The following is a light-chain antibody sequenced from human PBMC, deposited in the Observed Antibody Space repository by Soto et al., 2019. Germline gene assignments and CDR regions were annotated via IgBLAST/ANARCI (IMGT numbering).Light chain of an antibody. CDR3: QQDVSSSYT. J-gene: IGKJ2*01. Sequence: EIVLTQSPGTLSLSPGERATLSCRASQSLSSSYLAWYQQKPGQAPRLLIYGASSRATGIPDRFSGSGSGTDFTLAISRLEPEDFAVYYGQQDVSSSYTFGQGNKLEI. CDR1: QSLSSSY. V-gene: IGKV3-20*01. CDR2: GAS.